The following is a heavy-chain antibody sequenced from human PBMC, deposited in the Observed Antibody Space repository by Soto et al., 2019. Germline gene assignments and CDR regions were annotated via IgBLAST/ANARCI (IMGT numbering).Heavy chain of an antibody. Sequence: GESLKISCKGSGYSFTSYWIGWVRQMPGKGLEWMGIIYPGDSDTRYSPSFQGQVTISADKSISTAYLQWSSLKASDTAMYYCARNGIAAAGTTYYYYGMDVWRQGTTVTVSS. V-gene: IGHV5-51*01. J-gene: IGHJ6*02. D-gene: IGHD6-13*01. CDR2: IYPGDSDT. CDR1: GYSFTSYW. CDR3: ARNGIAAAGTTYYYYGMDV.